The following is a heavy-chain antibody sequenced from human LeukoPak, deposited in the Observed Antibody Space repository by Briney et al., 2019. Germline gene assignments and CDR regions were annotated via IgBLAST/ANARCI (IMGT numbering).Heavy chain of an antibody. Sequence: SETLSLTCAVYGGSFSGYYWSWIRQPPGKGLEWIGEINHSGSTNYNPSLKSRVTISVDTSKNQFSLKLSSVTAADTAVYYCARGQPGWSGSNNWFGPWGQGTLVTVSS. CDR1: GGSFSGYY. CDR2: INHSGST. D-gene: IGHD3-3*01. J-gene: IGHJ5*02. V-gene: IGHV4-34*01. CDR3: ARGQPGWSGSNNWFGP.